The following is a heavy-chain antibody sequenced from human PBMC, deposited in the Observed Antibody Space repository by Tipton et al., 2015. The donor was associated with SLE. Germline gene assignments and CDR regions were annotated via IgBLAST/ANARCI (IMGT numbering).Heavy chain of an antibody. CDR2: ISGSGGST. D-gene: IGHD6-13*01. V-gene: IGHV3-23*01. Sequence: SLRLSCAASGFTFSSYAMSWVRQAPGKGLEWVSAISGSGGSTYYADSVKGRFTISRDNAKNSLYLQMNSLRAEDTAVYYCARDTPLSSYDYWGQGTLVTVSS. CDR3: ARDTPLSSYDY. J-gene: IGHJ4*02. CDR1: GFTFSSYA.